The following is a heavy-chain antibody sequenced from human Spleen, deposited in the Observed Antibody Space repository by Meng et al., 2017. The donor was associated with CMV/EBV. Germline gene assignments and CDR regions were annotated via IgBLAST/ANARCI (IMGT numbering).Heavy chain of an antibody. J-gene: IGHJ4*02. CDR3: AYGTSTTVNY. Sequence: GESLKISCAASEFTFSSYAMSWVRQAPGRGLEWMSFIRYDGSKRYYAGSVKGRFTISRDNSKNTLSLQMNSLRAEDTGIYFCAYGTSTTVNYWGQGTLVTVSS. CDR1: EFTFSSYA. D-gene: IGHD1-1*01. V-gene: IGHV3-30*02. CDR2: IRYDGSKR.